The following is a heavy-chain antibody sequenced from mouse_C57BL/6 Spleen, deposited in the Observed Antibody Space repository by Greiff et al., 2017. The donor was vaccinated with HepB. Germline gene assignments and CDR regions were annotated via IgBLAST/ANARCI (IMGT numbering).Heavy chain of an antibody. CDR3: ANRGHDYDGAWFAY. CDR1: GFTFSSYA. J-gene: IGHJ3*01. CDR2: ISDGGSYT. D-gene: IGHD2-4*01. Sequence: EVKLVESGGGLVKPGGSLKLSCAASGFTFSSYAMSWVRQTPEKRLEWVATISDGGSYTYYPDNVKGRFTISRDNAKNNLYLQMSHLKSEDTAMYYCANRGHDYDGAWFAYWGQGTLVTVSA. V-gene: IGHV5-4*03.